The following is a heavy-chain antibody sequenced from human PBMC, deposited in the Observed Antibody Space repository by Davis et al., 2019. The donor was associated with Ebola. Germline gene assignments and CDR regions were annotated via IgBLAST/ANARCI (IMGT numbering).Heavy chain of an antibody. D-gene: IGHD5-18*01. CDR1: GGTFSSYA. Sequence: SVKVSCKASGGTFSSYAISWVRQAPGQGLEWMGGIIPIFGTANYAQKFQGRVTITADESTSTAYMELSSLRSEDTAVYYCANWEKKGIQLWNYDAFDIWGQGTMVTVSS. CDR3: ANWEKKGIQLWNYDAFDI. V-gene: IGHV1-69*13. CDR2: IIPIFGTA. J-gene: IGHJ3*02.